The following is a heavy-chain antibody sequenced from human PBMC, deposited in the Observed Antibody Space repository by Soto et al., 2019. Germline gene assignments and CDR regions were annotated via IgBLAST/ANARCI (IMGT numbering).Heavy chain of an antibody. D-gene: IGHD4-17*01. Sequence: EVQLVESGGGLVKPGGSLRLSCAASGFTFSSYSMNWVRQAPGKGLEWVSSISSSGSYIYYADSVKGRFTISRDNAKNSLYLQMNSLRAEDTAVYYCARDFRGRHDYGGNKYWGQGTLSPSPQ. V-gene: IGHV3-21*01. J-gene: IGHJ4*02. CDR2: ISSSGSYI. CDR3: ARDFRGRHDYGGNKY. CDR1: GFTFSSYS.